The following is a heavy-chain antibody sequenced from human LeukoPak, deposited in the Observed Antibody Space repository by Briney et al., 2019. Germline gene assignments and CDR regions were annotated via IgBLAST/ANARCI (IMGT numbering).Heavy chain of an antibody. CDR3: ARHPYGGYVFDY. V-gene: IGHV4-59*08. J-gene: IGHJ4*02. D-gene: IGHD5-12*01. CDR1: GGSFSGYY. CDR2: IYYSGST. Sequence: SETLSLTCAVYGGSFSGYYWSWIRQPPGKGLEWIGYIYYSGSTNYNPSLKSRVTISVDTSKNQFSLKLSSVTAADTAVYYCARHPYGGYVFDYWGQGTLVTVSS.